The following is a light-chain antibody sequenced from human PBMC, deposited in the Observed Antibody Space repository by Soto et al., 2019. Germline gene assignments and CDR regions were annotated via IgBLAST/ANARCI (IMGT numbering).Light chain of an antibody. CDR1: QSVSSY. V-gene: IGKV3-15*01. Sequence: IVLTQSPGTLSLSPGERATLSCRASQSVSSYLAWYQQRPGQPPRILIYRASSRATGIPARFSGSGSGTEFTLTINSLQSEDFAVYYCQQYQNLWTFGQGTKVDI. CDR3: QQYQNLWT. J-gene: IGKJ1*01. CDR2: RAS.